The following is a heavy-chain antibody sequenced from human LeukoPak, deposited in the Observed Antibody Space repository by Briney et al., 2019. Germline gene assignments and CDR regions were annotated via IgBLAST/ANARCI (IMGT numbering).Heavy chain of an antibody. V-gene: IGHV5-51*01. D-gene: IGHD3-16*02. J-gene: IGHJ4*02. CDR3: GRQSELTYYDYVWGSYRYHYYFDY. CDR1: GYSFTSYW. Sequence: GESLRISCKGSGYSFTSYWIGWVRQMPGKGLEWMGIIYPGDSDTRYSPSFQGQVTISADKSISTAYLQWSSLRASDTAMYYCGRQSELTYYDYVWGSYRYHYYFDYWGQGTLVTVSS. CDR2: IYPGDSDT.